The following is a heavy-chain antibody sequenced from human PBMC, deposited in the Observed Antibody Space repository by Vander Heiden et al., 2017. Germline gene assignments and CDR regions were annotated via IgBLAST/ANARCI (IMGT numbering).Heavy chain of an antibody. CDR1: GFIVSSNY. CDR3: VKDWDH. CDR2: IYSGGRT. Sequence: EVQLVESGGGLIQTGGSLRLSCAASGFIVSSNYMSGVRQAPGKGLEWVSVIYSGGRTYYADSVKGRFTISRDNSKNTVYLQMNSLRAEDTAVYYCVKDWDHWGQGTLVTVSS. D-gene: IGHD1-26*01. V-gene: IGHV3-53*01. J-gene: IGHJ4*02.